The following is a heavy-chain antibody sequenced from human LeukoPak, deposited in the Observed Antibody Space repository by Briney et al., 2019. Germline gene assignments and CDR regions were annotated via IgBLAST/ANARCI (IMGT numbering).Heavy chain of an antibody. D-gene: IGHD3-22*01. CDR2: VSSVGSSD. CDR1: GFTFSSFG. V-gene: IGHV3-30*18. Sequence: GGSLRLSCVASGFTFSSFGMHWVRQAPGKGLEWVALVSSVGSSDYYADSLKGRFTISRDNSKNMLYLQMNSLRPEDTAVYYCAKLSYDTSAYHEDYWGQGTLVIVSS. J-gene: IGHJ4*02. CDR3: AKLSYDTSAYHEDY.